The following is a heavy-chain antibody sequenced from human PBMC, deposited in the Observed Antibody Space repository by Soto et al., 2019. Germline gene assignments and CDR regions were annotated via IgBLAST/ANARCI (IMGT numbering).Heavy chain of an antibody. D-gene: IGHD4-17*01. V-gene: IGHV3-23*01. CDR1: GFTFSSYA. J-gene: IGHJ4*02. CDR2: ISGSGGST. CDR3: AKAKVPVTTSSGFDY. Sequence: GGSLRLSCAASGFTFSSYAMSWVRQAPGKGLEWVSAISGSGGSTYYADSVKGRFTISRDNSKNTLYLQMNSLRAEDTAVYYCAKAKVPVTTSSGFDYWGQGTLVTVSS.